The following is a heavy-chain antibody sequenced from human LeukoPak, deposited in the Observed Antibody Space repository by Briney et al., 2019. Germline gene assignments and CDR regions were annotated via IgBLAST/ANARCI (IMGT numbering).Heavy chain of an antibody. CDR2: IYYSGNT. V-gene: IGHV4-59*01. J-gene: IGHJ4*02. CDR3: AASRTTVAGRLDY. CDR1: GGSISSYY. D-gene: IGHD6-19*01. Sequence: KTSETLSLTCTVSGGSISSYYWSWIRQPPGKGLEWVGYIYYSGNTNYNPSLKSRVTISVDTSKNQFSLKLSSVTAADTAVYYWAASRTTVAGRLDYWGQGILVTVSS.